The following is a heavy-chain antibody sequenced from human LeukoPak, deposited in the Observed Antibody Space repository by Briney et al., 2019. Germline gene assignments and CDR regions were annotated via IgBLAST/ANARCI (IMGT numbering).Heavy chain of an antibody. J-gene: IGHJ4*02. CDR1: GYTLTELS. Sequence: ASVKVSCKVSGYTLTELSMHWVRQAPGKGLEWMGGFDPEDGETIYAQKFQGRVTMTTDTSTSTAYMELRSLRSDDTAVYYCARSHLSGSYVVYWGQGTLVTVSS. V-gene: IGHV1-24*01. D-gene: IGHD1-26*01. CDR2: FDPEDGET. CDR3: ARSHLSGSYVVY.